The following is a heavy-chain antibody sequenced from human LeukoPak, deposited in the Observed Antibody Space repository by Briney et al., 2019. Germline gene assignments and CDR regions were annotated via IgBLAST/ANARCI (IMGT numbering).Heavy chain of an antibody. Sequence: PGGSLRLSCAASGFTFSSYAMSWVRQAPGKGLEWVSAISGSGGSTYYADSVKGRFTISRDNSKNTLYLQMNSLRAEDTAVYYCAKDYSSWYQRGFQHWGQGTLVTVST. CDR2: ISGSGGST. CDR1: GFTFSSYA. CDR3: AKDYSSWYQRGFQH. D-gene: IGHD6-13*01. V-gene: IGHV3-23*01. J-gene: IGHJ1*01.